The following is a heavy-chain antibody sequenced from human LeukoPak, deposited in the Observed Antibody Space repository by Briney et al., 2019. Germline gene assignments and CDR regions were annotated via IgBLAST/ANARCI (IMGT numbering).Heavy chain of an antibody. CDR1: GFTFSSYA. Sequence: GGSLRLSCAASGFTFSSYAMSWVRQAPGKGLEWVSYISSSGSTIYYADSVKGRFTISRDNAKNSLYLQMNSLRAEDTAVYYCARRYSSGWGYYYYMDVWGKGTTVTISS. J-gene: IGHJ6*03. V-gene: IGHV3-48*04. CDR2: ISSSGSTI. D-gene: IGHD6-19*01. CDR3: ARRYSSGWGYYYYMDV.